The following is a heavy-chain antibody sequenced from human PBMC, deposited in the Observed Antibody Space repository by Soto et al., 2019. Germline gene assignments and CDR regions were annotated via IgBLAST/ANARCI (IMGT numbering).Heavy chain of an antibody. J-gene: IGHJ3*02. CDR2: IYYSGST. D-gene: IGHD2-2*01. V-gene: IGHV4-59*01. Sequence: SETLSLTCTVSGGSISSYYWSWIRQPPGKGLEWIGYIYYSGSTNYNPSLKSRVTISVDTSKNQFSLKLSSVTAADTAVYYCARTISRDGGAFDIWGQGTMVT. CDR1: GGSISSYY. CDR3: ARTISRDGGAFDI.